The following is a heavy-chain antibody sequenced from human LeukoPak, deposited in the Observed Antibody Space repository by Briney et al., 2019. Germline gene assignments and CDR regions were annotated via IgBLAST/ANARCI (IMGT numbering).Heavy chain of an antibody. CDR3: VQQESYYYGMDV. CDR1: EFTFSSYS. J-gene: IGHJ6*02. D-gene: IGHD1-1*01. V-gene: IGHV3-23*01. Sequence: GGSLRLSCAASEFTFSSYSMNWVRQAPGKGLEWVSAISGSGGSTYYADSVKGRFTISRDNSKNTLYLQMNSLRAEDTAVYYCVQQESYYYGMDVWGQATTVTVSS. CDR2: ISGSGGST.